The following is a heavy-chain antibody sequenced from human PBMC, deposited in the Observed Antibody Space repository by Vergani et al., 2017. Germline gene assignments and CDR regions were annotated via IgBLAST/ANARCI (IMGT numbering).Heavy chain of an antibody. CDR2: IYYSGTT. Sequence: QVQLQESGPGLVKPSETLSLTCTVSGRSITSYYWSWIRQPPGEGLEWIGYIYYSGTTNYNPSLKSRVTISVDRSKNQFSLKLNSVTAAETAVYFCARGLYCTSASCYDAFDIWGQGTMVTVSS. D-gene: IGHD2-2*01. CDR3: ARGLYCTSASCYDAFDI. V-gene: IGHV4-59*01. CDR1: GRSITSYY. J-gene: IGHJ3*02.